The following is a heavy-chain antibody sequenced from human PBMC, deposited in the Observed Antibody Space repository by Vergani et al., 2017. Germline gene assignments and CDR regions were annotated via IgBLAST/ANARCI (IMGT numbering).Heavy chain of an antibody. V-gene: IGHV4-31*03. CDR3: TTDLRAQCSGGSCSGP. CDR2: IYYSGST. CDR1: GGSISSGGYY. D-gene: IGHD2-15*01. J-gene: IGHJ5*02. Sequence: QVQLQESGPGLVKPSQTLSLTCTVSGGSISSGGYYWSWIRQHPGKGLEWIGYIYYSGSTYYNPSLKSRVTISVDTSKNQFSLKLSSVTAADTAVYYCTTDLRAQCSGGSCSGPWGQGTLVTVSS.